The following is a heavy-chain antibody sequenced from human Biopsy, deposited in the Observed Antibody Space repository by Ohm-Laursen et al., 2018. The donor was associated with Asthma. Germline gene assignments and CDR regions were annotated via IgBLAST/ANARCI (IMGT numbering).Heavy chain of an antibody. CDR3: ARDDRRGSNARAFDI. Sequence: ASVKVSCNASSYTFTSYGISWVRQAPGQGLEWMGWISAYNGNTNYAQKLQGRVTMTTDTSTSTAYMELRSLRPDDTAVYYCARDDRRGSNARAFDIWGQGTMVTVSS. CDR1: SYTFTSYG. V-gene: IGHV1-18*04. D-gene: IGHD3-16*01. J-gene: IGHJ3*02. CDR2: ISAYNGNT.